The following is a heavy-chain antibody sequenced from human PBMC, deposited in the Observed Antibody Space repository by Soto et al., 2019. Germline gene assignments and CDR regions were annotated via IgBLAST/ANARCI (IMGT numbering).Heavy chain of an antibody. D-gene: IGHD2-21*01. J-gene: IGHJ3*02. CDR3: ARERPRGGDDAFDS. V-gene: IGHV4-31*03. CDR1: GASISNSPYY. Sequence: QVQLQESGPGLVKPSQTLSLTCTVFGASISNSPYYWGWIRHHPGKGLELIGAIYYTGSAYYSSSLKSRLTISVDTSKNQFSLKLISVTAADPAVYYCARERPRGGDDAFDSWGQGAMVTVSS. CDR2: IYYTGSA.